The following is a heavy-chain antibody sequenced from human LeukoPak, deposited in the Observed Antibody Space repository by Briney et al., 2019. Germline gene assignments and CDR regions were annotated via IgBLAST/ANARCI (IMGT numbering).Heavy chain of an antibody. CDR1: GYTFTGYY. J-gene: IGHJ4*02. Sequence: ASVKVSCKASGYTFTGYYVHWARQAPGQGLEWMGWINPNSGDTDHAQNFQGRVTMTRDTSISTAYMELRRLRSDDTAVYYCARGSGWPHYYFDYWGQGTLFTASS. V-gene: IGHV1-2*02. CDR2: INPNSGDT. CDR3: ARGSGWPHYYFDY. D-gene: IGHD6-19*01.